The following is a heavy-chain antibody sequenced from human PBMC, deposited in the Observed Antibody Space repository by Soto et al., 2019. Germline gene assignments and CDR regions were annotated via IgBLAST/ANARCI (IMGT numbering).Heavy chain of an antibody. D-gene: IGHD3-22*01. J-gene: IGHJ4*02. CDR2: IYYSGST. Sequence: PSETLSLTCTVSGGSITSYYWNWIRQPPGKGLEWIGYIYYSGSTNYNPSLKSRVTISVDTSKNQFSLKLNSVTAADTAVYYCAADSSGYYSNDFWGQGTLVTVSS. CDR1: GGSITSYY. V-gene: IGHV4-59*01. CDR3: AADSSGYYSNDF.